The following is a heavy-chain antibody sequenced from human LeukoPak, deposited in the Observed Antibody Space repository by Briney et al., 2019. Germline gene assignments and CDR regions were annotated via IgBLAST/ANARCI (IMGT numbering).Heavy chain of an antibody. J-gene: IGHJ4*02. CDR1: GASISSYY. V-gene: IGHV4-59*01. D-gene: IGHD3-9*01. CDR3: ARDAAILTGYSYFDY. CDR2: IYYSGST. Sequence: SETLSLTCNVSGASISSYYWSWIRQPPGKGLEWIGYIYYSGSTNYNPSLKSRVTISVDTSKNQFSLKLSSVTAADAAVYYCARDAAILTGYSYFDYWGQGTLVTVSS.